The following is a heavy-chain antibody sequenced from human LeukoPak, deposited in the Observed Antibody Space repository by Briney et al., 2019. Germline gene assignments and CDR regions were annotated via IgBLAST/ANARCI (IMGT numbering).Heavy chain of an antibody. CDR2: IIPIFCTA. CDR3: AGAFCGGDCSPYYYYMDV. Sequence: SVKVSCKASGGTFSSYDISWVRQAPGQGLEWMGGIIPIFCTANYAQKFQGRVTITTDDSTSTAYMELSSLRSEDTAVYYCAGAFCGGDCSPYYYYMDVWGKGTTVTVSS. D-gene: IGHD2-21*01. J-gene: IGHJ6*03. V-gene: IGHV1-69*05. CDR1: GGTFSSYD.